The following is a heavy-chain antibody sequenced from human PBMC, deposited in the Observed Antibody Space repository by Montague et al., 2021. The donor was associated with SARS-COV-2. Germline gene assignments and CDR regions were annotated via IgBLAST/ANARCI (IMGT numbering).Heavy chain of an antibody. CDR2: IYYSGST. CDR1: GASISSGSYY. J-gene: IGHJ4*01. CDR3: ARGLAHPIVGGVILSDYIDV. Sequence: SETLSLTCTVSGASISSGSYYWSWIRQPPGKGLEWIGRIYYSGSTYYNPSLKSRVTISVDTSKNQFSLKLSSVTAADTAVYYCARGLAHPIVGGVILSDYIDVWGQGTLVTVSS. D-gene: IGHD3-3*01. V-gene: IGHV4-39*07.